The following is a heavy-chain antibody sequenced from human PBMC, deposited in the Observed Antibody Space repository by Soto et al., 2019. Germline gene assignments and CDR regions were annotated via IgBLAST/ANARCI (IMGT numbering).Heavy chain of an antibody. D-gene: IGHD3-16*01. CDR1: GGSISSSNW. V-gene: IGHV4-4*02. CDR2: IYHGGST. Sequence: QVQLQESGPGLVKPSGTLSLPCAVSGGSISSSNWWSWVRQPPGEGLEWIGAIYHGGSTNYNPPLMSRVTISVDTATSQFSLKLTSVTASDTAVCYCARDLGAGYFGSWGERTMVAVSS. J-gene: IGHJ4*02. CDR3: ARDLGAGYFGS.